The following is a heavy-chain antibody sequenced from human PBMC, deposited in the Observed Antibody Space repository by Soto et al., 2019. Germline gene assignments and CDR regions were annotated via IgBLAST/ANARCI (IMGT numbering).Heavy chain of an antibody. D-gene: IGHD1-20*01. CDR3: ARDRYERGYYYYYGMDV. Sequence: SVKVSCKASGVTFSSYAISWVRQAPGQGLEWMGGIIPIFGTANYAQKFQGRVTITADESTSTAYMELSSLRSEDTAVYYCARDRYERGYYYYYGMDVWGQGTTVTVSS. CDR1: GVTFSSYA. CDR2: IIPIFGTA. V-gene: IGHV1-69*13. J-gene: IGHJ6*02.